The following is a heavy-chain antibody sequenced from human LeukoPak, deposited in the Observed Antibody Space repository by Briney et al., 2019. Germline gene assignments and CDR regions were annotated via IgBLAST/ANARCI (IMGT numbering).Heavy chain of an antibody. Sequence: PSETLSLTCTVSGGSISTYYWSWIRQPPGKGLEWIGYIYYSGSTKYTPSVKSRVTMSVDTSKKQFSLNLISLTAADTAVYYCARGGTAVVTPYAFDIGGQGTMVTVPS. J-gene: IGHJ3*02. V-gene: IGHV4-59*01. CDR2: IYYSGST. D-gene: IGHD4-23*01. CDR1: GGSISTYY. CDR3: ARGGTAVVTPYAFDI.